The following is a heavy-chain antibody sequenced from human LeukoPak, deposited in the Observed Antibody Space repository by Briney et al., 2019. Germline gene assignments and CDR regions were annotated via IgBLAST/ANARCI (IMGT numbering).Heavy chain of an antibody. CDR3: AGGGLDYGDYVLVY. CDR2: INPISGGT. J-gene: IGHJ4*02. CDR1: GYTFTGYY. V-gene: IGHV1-2*02. D-gene: IGHD4-17*01. Sequence: ASVKVSCKASGYTFTGYYMHWVRQAPGQGLEWMGWINPISGGTNYAQKFQGRVTMTRDTSISTAYMELSRLRSDDTAVYYCAGGGLDYGDYVLVYWGQGTLVTVSS.